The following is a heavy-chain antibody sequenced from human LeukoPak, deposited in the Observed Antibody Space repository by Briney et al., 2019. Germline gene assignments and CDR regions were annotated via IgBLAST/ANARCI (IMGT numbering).Heavy chain of an antibody. J-gene: IGHJ3*01. CDR1: GGSISSYY. CDR3: AGSGWSFDAFDF. V-gene: IGHV4-4*07. Sequence: SETLSLTCTVSGGSISSYYWSWIRQPAGKGLEWIGRIYTSGSANYNPSLKSRVTMSVDTSKNQFSLRLSSLTAADTAVYFCAGSGWSFDAFDFWGQGTMVTVSS. D-gene: IGHD6-19*01. CDR2: IYTSGSA.